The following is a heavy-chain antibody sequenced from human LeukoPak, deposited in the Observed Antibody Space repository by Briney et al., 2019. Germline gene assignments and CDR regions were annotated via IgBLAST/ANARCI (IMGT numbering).Heavy chain of an antibody. CDR2: IYPGDFDT. CDR3: ARRALTTGYFDY. Sequence: PGESLKISCEGSGYSFTSYWIAWVRQMPGKGLEWMGIIYPGDFDTRYSPSFQGQVTISADKSINTAYLRWSSLKASDTAIYYCARRALTTGYFDYWGQGSLVTVSS. V-gene: IGHV5-51*01. CDR1: GYSFTSYW. D-gene: IGHD1-1*01. J-gene: IGHJ4*02.